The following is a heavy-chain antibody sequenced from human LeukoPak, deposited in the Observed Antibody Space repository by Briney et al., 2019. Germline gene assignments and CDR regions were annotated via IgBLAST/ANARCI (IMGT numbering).Heavy chain of an antibody. J-gene: IGHJ6*02. D-gene: IGHD3-3*01. CDR1: GFTFSSYA. V-gene: IGHV3-23*01. Sequence: GGSLRLSCAASGFTFSSYAMSWVRQAPGKGLEWVSGTSGSGDSTYYADSVKGRFTVSRDNSKNTLYLQMNSLRAEDTAVYYCARDEDDSGCGMDVWGQGTTVTVSS. CDR3: ARDEDDSGCGMDV. CDR2: TSGSGDST.